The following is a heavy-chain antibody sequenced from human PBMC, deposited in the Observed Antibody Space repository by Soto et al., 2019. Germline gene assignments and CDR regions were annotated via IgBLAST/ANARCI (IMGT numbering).Heavy chain of an antibody. J-gene: IGHJ6*02. V-gene: IGHV4-59*01. D-gene: IGHD2-21*02. CDR1: GGSISGYY. CDR3: ARDLWGYCGTDCYPLDV. CDR2: MYNTGST. Sequence: PSETLSLTCTVSGGSISGYYWSWIRQPPGKGLEWIGYMYNTGSTVYNPSFKSRVTISVDTFKNQFSLKLNSVTAADTAVYYCARDLWGYCGTDCYPLDVWGQGTKVTVSS.